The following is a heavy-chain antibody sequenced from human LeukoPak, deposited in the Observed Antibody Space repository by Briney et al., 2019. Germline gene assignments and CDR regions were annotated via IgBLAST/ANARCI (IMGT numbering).Heavy chain of an antibody. CDR3: ARDREGIAVADAFDI. J-gene: IGHJ3*02. D-gene: IGHD6-19*01. V-gene: IGHV3-11*06. CDR1: GFTFRDHY. CDR2: ISGSSTYT. Sequence: GGSLRLSCAASGFTFRDHYMSWIRQAPGKGLEWVSYISGSSTYTDYADSVKGRFTISRDNTKNTLYLQMNSLRTEDTAVYYCARDREGIAVADAFDIWGQGTMVTVYS.